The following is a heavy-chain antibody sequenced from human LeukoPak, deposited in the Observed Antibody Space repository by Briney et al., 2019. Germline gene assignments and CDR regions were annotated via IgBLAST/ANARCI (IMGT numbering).Heavy chain of an antibody. CDR2: NSSTSAYI. V-gene: IGHV3-21*01. CDR3: ARELDHFDY. CDR1: GFALKSYS. Sequence: GGSLRLSCGGSGFALKSYSLTWVRQAPGKGLEWVSPNSSTSAYIHYADSVKGRFTISRDNAKNSLYLQMNSLRAEDTAVYYCARELDHFDYWGQGTLVTVSS. D-gene: IGHD2-2*03. J-gene: IGHJ4*02.